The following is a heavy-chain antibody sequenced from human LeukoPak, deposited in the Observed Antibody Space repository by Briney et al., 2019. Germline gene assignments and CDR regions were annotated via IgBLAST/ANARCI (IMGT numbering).Heavy chain of an antibody. CDR1: GYTFTGYY. Sequence: GASVKVSCKASGYTFTGYYMHWVRQAPGQGLEWAGWINPNSGGTNYAQKFQGRVTMTRDVSTSTDYLELSSLRSEDTAVYYCARDNSVGDYAWWFDPWGQGTLVTVSS. CDR3: ARDNSVGDYAWWFDP. D-gene: IGHD1-26*01. J-gene: IGHJ5*02. V-gene: IGHV1-2*02. CDR2: INPNSGGT.